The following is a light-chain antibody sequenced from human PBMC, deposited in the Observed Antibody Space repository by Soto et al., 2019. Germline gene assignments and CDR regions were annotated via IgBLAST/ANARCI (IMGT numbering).Light chain of an antibody. J-gene: IGKJ5*01. CDR2: GAL. CDR1: QSVVTSY. Sequence: EVVLTQFPGTLSLSPGEGATLSCRASQSVVTSYLAWYQQKYGQSPRLLIYGALYRAPGIPDRFSGSVSGTDFILTISSLEPEDFAVYYCQQRSNWPTFGQGTRLEIK. V-gene: IGKV3D-20*02. CDR3: QQRSNWPT.